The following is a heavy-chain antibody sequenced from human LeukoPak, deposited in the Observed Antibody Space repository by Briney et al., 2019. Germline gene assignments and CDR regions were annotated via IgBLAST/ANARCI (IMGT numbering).Heavy chain of an antibody. CDR3: ARVARSIRGRGVIIDWFDP. D-gene: IGHD3-10*01. V-gene: IGHV4-61*02. CDR1: GGSISSGSYY. Sequence: SETLSLTCTVSGGSISSGSYYWSWIRQPAGKGLEWIGRIYTSGSTNYNPSLKSRVTISVDTSKNQFSLKLSSVTAADTAVYYCARVARSIRGRGVIIDWFDPWGQGTLVTVSS. J-gene: IGHJ5*02. CDR2: IYTSGST.